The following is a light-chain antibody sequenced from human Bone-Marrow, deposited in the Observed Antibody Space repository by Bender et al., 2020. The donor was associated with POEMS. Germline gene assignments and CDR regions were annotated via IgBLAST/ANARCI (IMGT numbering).Light chain of an antibody. CDR2: EGS. CDR1: SDDVGSYNV. J-gene: IGLJ3*02. V-gene: IGLV2-23*01. Sequence: QSALTQPASVSGSPGQSITIPCTGTSDDVGSYNVVSWYQQHAGKAPKLMIYEGSERPAGVSNRFSGSQSGYTASLTISGLQTEDEAYYYCCAYAGSGTWVFGGGTKLTVL. CDR3: CAYAGSGTWV.